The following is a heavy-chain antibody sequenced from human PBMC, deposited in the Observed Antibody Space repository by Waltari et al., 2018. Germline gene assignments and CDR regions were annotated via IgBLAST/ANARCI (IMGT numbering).Heavy chain of an antibody. CDR2: IKQDGSVK. J-gene: IGHJ4*02. Sequence: EVQLVESGGGLVQPGGSLRLSCAASGFTFSSYWMSWVRQAPGKGLEWVANIKQDGSVKYYVDSVKGRFTISRDNAKNSLYLQMNSLRAEDTAVYYCARSIRAARRNPDYWGQGTLVTVSS. CDR3: ARSIRAARRNPDY. CDR1: GFTFSSYW. V-gene: IGHV3-7*01. D-gene: IGHD6-6*01.